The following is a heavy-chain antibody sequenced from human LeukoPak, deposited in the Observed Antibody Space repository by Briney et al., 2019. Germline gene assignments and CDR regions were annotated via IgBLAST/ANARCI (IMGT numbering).Heavy chain of an antibody. CDR3: ARVAVAVAEDY. D-gene: IGHD6-19*01. J-gene: IGHJ4*02. CDR1: GFTFSSYS. Sequence: GRSLRLSCAASGFTFSSYSMNWVRQPPAKGLEWVSSISSSSSYIYYADSVKDRLTISRDNAKNSLYLQMNSLRAADAAVYYCARVAVAVAEDYWGQGTLVTVSS. CDR2: ISSSSSYI. V-gene: IGHV3-21*01.